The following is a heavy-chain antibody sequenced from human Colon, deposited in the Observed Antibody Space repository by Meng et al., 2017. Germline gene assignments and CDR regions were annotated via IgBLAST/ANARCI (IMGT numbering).Heavy chain of an antibody. V-gene: IGHV4-34*01. J-gene: IGHJ4*02. CDR3: ARSLGYYDYVWGSYPPGY. CDR1: GGVFSGYY. Sequence: VQLQQWGAGLLNPSDTLSLTCAVYGGVFSGYYWSWIRQPPGKGLEWIGEINHSGSTNYNPSLKSRVTISVDTSKNQFSLKLSSVTAADTAVYYCARSLGYYDYVWGSYPPGYWGQGTLVTVSS. D-gene: IGHD3-16*01. CDR2: INHSGST.